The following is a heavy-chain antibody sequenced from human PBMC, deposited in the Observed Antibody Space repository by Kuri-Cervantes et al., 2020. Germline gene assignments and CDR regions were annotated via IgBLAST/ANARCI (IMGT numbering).Heavy chain of an antibody. J-gene: IGHJ3*02. CDR1: GYTFTSYG. Sequence: SVKVSCKASGYTFTSYGISWVRQAPGQGLEWMGGIIPVIGTASYAQKFQGRVTITTDESTRTDYMELSSLRPEDTAVYYCARDGPADNDFVRGLGFDIWGQGTMVTVSS. CDR3: ARDGPADNDFVRGLGFDI. CDR2: IIPVIGTA. V-gene: IGHV1-69*05. D-gene: IGHD2-21*02.